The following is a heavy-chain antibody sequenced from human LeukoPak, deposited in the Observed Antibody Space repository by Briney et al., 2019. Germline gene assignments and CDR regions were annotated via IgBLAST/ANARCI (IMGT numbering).Heavy chain of an antibody. J-gene: IGHJ4*02. CDR2: ISSSSSYI. D-gene: IGHD1-26*01. Sequence: GGSLRLSCAASGFTFSDYYMSWIRQAPGKGLEWVSYISSSSSYIYYADSVKGRFTISRDNARNSLFLQMNSLRAEDTAVYYCARVSRGKWELLGAHDYWGQGTLVTVSS. V-gene: IGHV3-11*06. CDR3: ARVSRGKWELLGAHDY. CDR1: GFTFSDYY.